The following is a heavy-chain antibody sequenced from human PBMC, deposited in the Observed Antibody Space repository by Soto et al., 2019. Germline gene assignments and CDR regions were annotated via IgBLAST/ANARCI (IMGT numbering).Heavy chain of an antibody. J-gene: IGHJ4*02. CDR1: GFTFSSYA. V-gene: IGHV3-23*01. CDR2: ISGSGGST. Sequence: EVQLLESGGGLVQPGGSLRLSCAASGFTFSSYAMSWVRQAPGKGLEWVSAISGSGGSTYYADSVKGRFTISRDNSKNTLYLQMNRLRAEDTAVYYCAKDFHYYGSGDYYFDYWGQGTLVTVSS. D-gene: IGHD3-10*01. CDR3: AKDFHYYGSGDYYFDY.